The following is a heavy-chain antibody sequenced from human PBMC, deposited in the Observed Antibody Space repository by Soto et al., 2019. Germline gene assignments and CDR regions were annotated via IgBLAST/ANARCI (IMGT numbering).Heavy chain of an antibody. J-gene: IGHJ4*02. CDR1: GYTFTMYD. CDR3: ASSRALATISSFDY. CDR2: MNPNSGNT. V-gene: IGHV1-8*01. Sequence: ASVKLPCKASGYTFTMYDLHWVRQATGQGLEWMGWMNPNSGNTGYAQKFQGRVTMTRNTSISTAYMELSSLRSEDTAVYYCASSRALATISSFDYWGQGILVTVSA. D-gene: IGHD5-12*01.